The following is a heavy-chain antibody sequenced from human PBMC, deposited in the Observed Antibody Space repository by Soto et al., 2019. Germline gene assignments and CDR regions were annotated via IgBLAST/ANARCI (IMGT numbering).Heavy chain of an antibody. D-gene: IGHD3-9*01. CDR1: GGPFSSGGYY. CDR2: IAYSGDT. CDR3: ARDFERSAIGP. Sequence: SETLSLTCTVSGGPFSSGGYYWSWIRQEPGKGLEWIGYIAYSGDTYYNPSLRSRVTISADTSENKFSLTLKSVTAADTAVHFCARDFERSAIGPWGQGTSVTVSS. J-gene: IGHJ5*02. V-gene: IGHV4-31*03.